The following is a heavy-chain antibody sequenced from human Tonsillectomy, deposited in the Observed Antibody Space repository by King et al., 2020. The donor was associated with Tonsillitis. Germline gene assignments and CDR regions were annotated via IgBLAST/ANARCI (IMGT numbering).Heavy chain of an antibody. CDR1: GDSVSSNSAA. D-gene: IGHD6-19*01. CDR3: ARYHHSAWDGGVDY. Sequence: VQLQQSGPGLVKPSQTLSLTCAISGDSVSSNSAAWNWIRQSPSRGLEWLGRTYYRSNWYNDYAVSVKGRITITPDTSKNQLSLQLNSVTPEDTAVYYCARYHHSAWDGGVDYWGQGTLVTVSS. CDR2: TYYRSNWYN. J-gene: IGHJ4*02. V-gene: IGHV6-1*01.